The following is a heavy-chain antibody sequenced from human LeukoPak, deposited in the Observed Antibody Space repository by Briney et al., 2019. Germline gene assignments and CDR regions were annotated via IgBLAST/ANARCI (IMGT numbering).Heavy chain of an antibody. D-gene: IGHD6-19*01. J-gene: IGHJ4*02. Sequence: GGSLRLSCAASGFTFSSYEMNWVRQAPGKGLEWVSYISSSGSTIYYADSVKGRFTISRDNAKNSLYLQMNSLRAEDTAVYYCARAQYSSGWYKSYSDYWGQGTLVTVSS. CDR1: GFTFSSYE. V-gene: IGHV3-48*03. CDR2: ISSSGSTI. CDR3: ARAQYSSGWYKSYSDY.